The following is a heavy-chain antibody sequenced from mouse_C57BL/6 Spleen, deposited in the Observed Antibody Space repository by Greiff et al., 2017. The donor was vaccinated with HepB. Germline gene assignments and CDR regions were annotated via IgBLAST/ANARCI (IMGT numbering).Heavy chain of an antibody. J-gene: IGHJ4*01. Sequence: VKQRPGQGLEWIGRIHPSDSDTNYNQKFKGKATLTVDKSSSTAYMQLSSLTSEDSAVYYCAIPGYSNYYAMDYWGQGTSVTVSS. V-gene: IGHV1-74*01. D-gene: IGHD2-5*01. CDR2: IHPSDSDT. CDR3: AIPGYSNYYAMDY.